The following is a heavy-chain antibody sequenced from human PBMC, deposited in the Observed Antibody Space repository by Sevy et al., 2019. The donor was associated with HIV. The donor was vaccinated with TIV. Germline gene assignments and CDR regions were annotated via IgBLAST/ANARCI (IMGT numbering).Heavy chain of an antibody. CDR3: ARLRWDLVVVPGATPGCYFDY. Sequence: SENLSLTCTVSGDSINTYYWSWIRQPPGKGLEWIGYVSHSGNTNYNPSLKSRVSMSLDTSRNQFSLKVKSVTAADTAVYYCARLRWDLVVVPGATPGCYFDYWGQGTLVTVSS. CDR2: VSHSGNT. D-gene: IGHD2-2*01. J-gene: IGHJ4*02. V-gene: IGHV4-59*08. CDR1: GDSINTYY.